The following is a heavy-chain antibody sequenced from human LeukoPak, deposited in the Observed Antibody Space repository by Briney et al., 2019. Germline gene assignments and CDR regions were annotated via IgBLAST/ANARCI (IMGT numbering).Heavy chain of an antibody. CDR1: GGSISSYY. CDR3: ARTVRSYGPFYFDY. CDR2: IYYSGST. V-gene: IGHV4-59*01. Sequence: SETLSLTCTVSGGSISSYYWSWLRQPPGKGLEWIGYIYYSGSTNYNPSLKSRVTISVDTSKNQFSLKLSSVTAADTAVYYCARTVRSYGPFYFDYWGQGTLVTVSS. J-gene: IGHJ4*02. D-gene: IGHD5-18*01.